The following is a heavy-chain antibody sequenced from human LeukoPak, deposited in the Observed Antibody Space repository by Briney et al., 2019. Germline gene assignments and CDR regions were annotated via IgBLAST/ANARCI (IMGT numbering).Heavy chain of an antibody. D-gene: IGHD2-21*02. CDR3: ASPGVDCGGDCYWYYFDY. CDR1: GFTFSSNY. J-gene: IGHJ4*02. Sequence: SGGSLRLSCTASGFTFSSNYMSWVRQAPGKGLEWVSVIYSGGSTYYADSVKGRFTISRDNSKNTLYLQMNSLRAEDTAVYYCASPGVDCGGDCYWYYFDYWGQGTLVTVSS. V-gene: IGHV3-53*01. CDR2: IYSGGST.